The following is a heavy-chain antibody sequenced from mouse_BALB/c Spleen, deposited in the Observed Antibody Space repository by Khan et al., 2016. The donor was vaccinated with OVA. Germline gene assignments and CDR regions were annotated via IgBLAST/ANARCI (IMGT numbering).Heavy chain of an antibody. CDR2: ISYSGVT. CDR1: GYSITSGYA. Sequence: EVKLLESGPGLVKPSQSLSLTCTVTGYSITSGYAWNWIRQFPGNKLEWMGYISYSGVTSYTPSLKSRISITRDTSKNQFFLQLNSVTTEDTATYYGERGNYYGYYFDNWGKGTTLTVSS. J-gene: IGHJ2*01. CDR3: ERGNYYGYYFDN. V-gene: IGHV3-2*02. D-gene: IGHD1-1*01.